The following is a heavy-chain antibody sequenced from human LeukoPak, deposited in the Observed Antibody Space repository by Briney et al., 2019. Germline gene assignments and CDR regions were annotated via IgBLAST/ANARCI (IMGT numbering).Heavy chain of an antibody. CDR1: GYSFTSYW. Sequence: GESLKISCKGSGYSFTSYWIGWVRQAPGQGLEWMGWISAYNGNTNYAQKLQGRVTMTTDTSTSTAYMELRSLRSDDTAVYYCARERNYYDYVWGSYRPDINDYWGQGTLVTVSS. CDR3: ARERNYYDYVWGSYRPDINDY. J-gene: IGHJ4*02. CDR2: ISAYNGNT. V-gene: IGHV1-18*04. D-gene: IGHD3-16*02.